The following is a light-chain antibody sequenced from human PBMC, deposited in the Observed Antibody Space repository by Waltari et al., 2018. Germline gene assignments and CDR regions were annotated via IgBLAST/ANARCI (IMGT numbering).Light chain of an antibody. V-gene: IGLV3-25*03. CDR3: QSADSSDTYVL. CDR2: QDS. Sequence: SYELTQPPSVSVSPGQTARNTCTGDALPKQYVDWYQPKTGQAPVLMIYQDSERPSGIPERFSGSTSGTTGTLTISGVQAEDEADYYCQSADSSDTYVLFGGGTKVTVL. CDR1: ALPKQY. J-gene: IGLJ3*02.